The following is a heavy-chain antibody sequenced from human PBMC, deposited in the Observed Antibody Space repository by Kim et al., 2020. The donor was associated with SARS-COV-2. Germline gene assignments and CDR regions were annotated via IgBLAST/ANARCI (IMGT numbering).Heavy chain of an antibody. J-gene: IGHJ4*02. CDR2: ISYDGSNK. V-gene: IGHV3-30-3*01. Sequence: GGSLRLSCAASGFTFSSYAMHWVRQAPGKGLEWVAVISYDGSNKYYADSVKGRFTISRDNSKNTLYLQMNSLRAEDTAVYYCARDPRYCSGGSCSSTNYFDYWGQGTLVTVSS. D-gene: IGHD2-15*01. CDR1: GFTFSSYA. CDR3: ARDPRYCSGGSCSSTNYFDY.